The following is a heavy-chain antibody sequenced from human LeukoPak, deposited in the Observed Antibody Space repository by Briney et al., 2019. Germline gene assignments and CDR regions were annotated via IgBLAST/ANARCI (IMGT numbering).Heavy chain of an antibody. CDR3: ASTIFGEYAFVI. J-gene: IGHJ3*02. CDR2: INHSGST. V-gene: IGHV4-34*01. CDR1: GGSFSGYY. D-gene: IGHD3-3*01. Sequence: SETLSLTCAVYGGSFSGYYWSWIRQPPGKGLEWIGEINHSGSTNYNPSLKSRVTISVDTSKNQFSLKLSSVTAADTAVYYCASTIFGEYAFVIWGQGTMVTVSS.